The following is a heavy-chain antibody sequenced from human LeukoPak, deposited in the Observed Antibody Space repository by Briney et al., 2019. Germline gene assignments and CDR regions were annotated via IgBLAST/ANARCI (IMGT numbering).Heavy chain of an antibody. J-gene: IGHJ4*02. D-gene: IGHD3/OR15-3a*01. CDR1: GFTFSDYY. CDR3: ARDQDWAFDY. CDR2: ISSSGSTI. V-gene: IGHV3-11*04. Sequence: PGGSLRLSCAASGFTFSDYYMSWIRQAPGKGLEWVSYISSSGSTIYYADSVKGRFTISRDNAKNSLYLQINNVGADDTAVYYCARDQDWAFDYWGQGTLVTVSS.